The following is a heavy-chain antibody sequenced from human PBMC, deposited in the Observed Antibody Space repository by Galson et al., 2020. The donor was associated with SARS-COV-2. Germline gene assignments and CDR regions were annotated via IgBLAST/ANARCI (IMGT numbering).Heavy chain of an antibody. CDR2: IDWDNDE. D-gene: IGHD3-10*01. J-gene: IGHJ6*02. CDR3: ARRIYDSRSYLGGEDV. V-gene: IGHV2-70*11. Sequence: SGPTLVKPTQTLTLTCSFSGFSLSTSGMCVSWIRQPPGKALEWLARIDWDNDEYYSTSLRTRLSISKDTSRNQVVLTMTNMVPADTATYYCARRIYDSRSYLGGEDVWGQGTTVTVSS. CDR1: GFSLSTSGMC.